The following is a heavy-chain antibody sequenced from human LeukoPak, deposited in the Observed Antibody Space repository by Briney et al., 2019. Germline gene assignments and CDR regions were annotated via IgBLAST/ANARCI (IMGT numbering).Heavy chain of an antibody. Sequence: ASVKVSCKVSGYTLTELSMHWVRQAPGKGLEWMGGFDPEDGETIYAQKFQGRVTMTEDTSTDTAYMELSSLRSEDTAVYYCATGLLFQVDTAMATVPYFDYWGQGTLVTVSS. CDR1: GYTLTELS. J-gene: IGHJ4*02. V-gene: IGHV1-24*01. CDR2: FDPEDGET. D-gene: IGHD5-18*01. CDR3: ATGLLFQVDTAMATVPYFDY.